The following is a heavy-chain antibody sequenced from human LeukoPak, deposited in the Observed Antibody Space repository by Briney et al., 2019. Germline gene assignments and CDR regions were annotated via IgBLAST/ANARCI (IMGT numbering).Heavy chain of an antibody. V-gene: IGHV1-18*01. CDR2: ISAYNGNT. CDR1: GYTFTSYG. Sequence: ASVKVSCKASGYTFTSYGISWVRQAPGQGLEWMGWISAYNGNTKYSQKFQGRVTITRDTSANTAYMELSSLRSEDTAVYYCAREVEVSFDYWGQGTLITVSS. J-gene: IGHJ4*02. CDR3: AREVEVSFDY. D-gene: IGHD2-15*01.